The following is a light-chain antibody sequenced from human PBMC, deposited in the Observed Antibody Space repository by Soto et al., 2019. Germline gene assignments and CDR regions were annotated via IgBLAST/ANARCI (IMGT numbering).Light chain of an antibody. CDR3: QQYYNWPPYT. CDR1: QSVSSN. J-gene: IGKJ2*01. Sequence: EIVLTQSPATLSVSPGDRATLSCRASQSVSSNLAWYQQKPGQTPRLLIYGASTRATGVPTRFSGSRSGTEFNLTISSLPSEDFAVYYCQQYYNWPPYTFCQGTKL. CDR2: GAS. V-gene: IGKV3-15*01.